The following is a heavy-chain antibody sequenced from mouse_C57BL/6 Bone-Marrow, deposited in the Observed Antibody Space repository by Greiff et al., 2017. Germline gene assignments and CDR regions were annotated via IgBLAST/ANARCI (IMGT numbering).Heavy chain of an antibody. CDR1: GYAFSSSW. D-gene: IGHD1-1*01. CDR2: IYPGDGDT. CDR3: ARYGSTSYYFDY. Sequence: QVQLQQSGPELVKPGASVKISCKASGYAFSSSWMNWVKQRPGKGLEWIGRIYPGDGDTNYNGKFKGQSTLTADKSSSTAYMQLSSLTSEDSAVYFCARYGSTSYYFDYWGQGTTLTVSS. V-gene: IGHV1-82*01. J-gene: IGHJ2*01.